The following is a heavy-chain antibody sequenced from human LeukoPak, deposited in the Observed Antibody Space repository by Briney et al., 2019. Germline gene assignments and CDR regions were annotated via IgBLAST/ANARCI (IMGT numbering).Heavy chain of an antibody. CDR2: IYYSGST. Sequence: SETLSLTCTVSGGSISSSSYYWGWIRQPPGKRLEWIGSIYYSGSTYYNPSLKSRVTISVDTSKNQFSLKLSSVTAADTAVYYCARLGDSSGWYATRFDYWGQGTLVTVSS. V-gene: IGHV4-39*01. D-gene: IGHD6-19*01. J-gene: IGHJ4*02. CDR1: GGSISSSSYY. CDR3: ARLGDSSGWYATRFDY.